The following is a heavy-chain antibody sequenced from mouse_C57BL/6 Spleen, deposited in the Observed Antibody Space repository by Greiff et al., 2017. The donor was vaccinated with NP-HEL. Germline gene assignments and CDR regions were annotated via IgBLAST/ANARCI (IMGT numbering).Heavy chain of an antibody. CDR1: GYTFTSYG. V-gene: IGHV1-58*01. CDR3: AREDYGSSYGWFAY. D-gene: IGHD1-1*01. CDR2: IYIGNGYT. Sequence: EVKLMESGAELVRPGSSVKMSCKTSGYTFTSYGINWVKQRPGQGLEWIGYIYIGNGYTEYNEKFKGKATLTSDTSSSTAYMQLSSLTSEDSAIYFCAREDYGSSYGWFAYWGQGTLVTVSA. J-gene: IGHJ3*01.